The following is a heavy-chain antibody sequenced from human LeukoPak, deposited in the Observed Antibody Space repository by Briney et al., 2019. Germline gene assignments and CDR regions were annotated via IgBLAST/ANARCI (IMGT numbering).Heavy chain of an antibody. CDR3: TKGTIWLPFDY. Sequence: QPGGSLRLSCVVSGLTFSSYSMSWARRAPGKGLEWVSAISGSGGSTYYADSVKGRFTISRDNSKNTLYLQMNSLRAEDMAVYYCTKGTIWLPFDYWGQGTLVTVSS. CDR2: ISGSGGST. CDR1: GLTFSSYS. J-gene: IGHJ4*02. V-gene: IGHV3-23*01. D-gene: IGHD5-18*01.